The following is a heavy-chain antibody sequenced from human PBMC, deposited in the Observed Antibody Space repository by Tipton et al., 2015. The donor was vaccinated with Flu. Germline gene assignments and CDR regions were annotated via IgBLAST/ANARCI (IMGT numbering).Heavy chain of an antibody. D-gene: IGHD4-11*01. Sequence: GSLRLSCAASAFTFSIYAMSWVRQAPGKRLEWIGNVHKTGSTYFNPSLTSRVTISVDTSKNQFSLRLTSVTATDTAVYYCARRDYSNYVSEPKNWFDPWGQGTLVTVSS. V-gene: IGHV4-38-2*01. J-gene: IGHJ5*02. CDR2: VHKTGST. CDR1: AFTFSIYA. CDR3: ARRDYSNYVSEPKNWFDP.